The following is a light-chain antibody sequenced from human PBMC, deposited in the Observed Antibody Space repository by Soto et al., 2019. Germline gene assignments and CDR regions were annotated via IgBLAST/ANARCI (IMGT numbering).Light chain of an antibody. CDR3: SSYAGRNNVV. J-gene: IGLJ2*01. CDR1: SRDVGGYNY. Sequence: QSVLTQPPSASGSLGQSVTISCTGTSRDVGGYNYVSWYQQHPGKAPKFMIYEVSKRTSGVPDRFSGSKSGNTASLTVSGLQAEDEADYYCSSYAGRNNVVFGGGTKLTVL. V-gene: IGLV2-8*01. CDR2: EVS.